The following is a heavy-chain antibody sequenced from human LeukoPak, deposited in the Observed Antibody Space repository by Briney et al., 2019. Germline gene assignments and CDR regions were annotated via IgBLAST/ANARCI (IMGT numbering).Heavy chain of an antibody. CDR1: GFTFSSCA. CDR2: IIDSGNSI. Sequence: PGGSLRLSCAASGFTFSSCAMSWVGQAPGKGLEWVSPIIDSGNSIYYADSAEGRFTISRDNSKNTLYLQMNSLRAGDTAVYYCAKDPIFSGSYGVFDYWGLGTLVTVSS. CDR3: AKDPIFSGSYGVFDY. J-gene: IGHJ4*02. D-gene: IGHD1-26*01. V-gene: IGHV3-23*01.